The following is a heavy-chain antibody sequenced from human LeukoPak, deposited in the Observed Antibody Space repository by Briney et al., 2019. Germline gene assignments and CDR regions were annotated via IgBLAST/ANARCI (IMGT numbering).Heavy chain of an antibody. CDR2: ISYDGSNK. CDR3: AKDYFDY. V-gene: IGHV3-30*18. CDR1: GFTFSSYG. J-gene: IGHJ4*02. Sequence: GGSLRLSCAASGFTFSSYGMHWVRQAPGKGLEWVAVISYDGSNKYYADSVKGRFTISRDNSKNTLYLQMNSLRAEDTAVHYCAKDYFDYWGQGTLVTVSS.